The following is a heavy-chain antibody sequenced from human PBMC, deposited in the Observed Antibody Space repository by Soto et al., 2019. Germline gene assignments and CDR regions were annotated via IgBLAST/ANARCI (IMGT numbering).Heavy chain of an antibody. Sequence: GGSLRLSCAASGFTFSSYDMHWVRQATGKGLEWVSAIGTAGDTYYPGSVKGRLTISRENAKNSLYLQMNSLGAEDTAVYYCARGYSGSPFALEAFDIWGQGTMVTVSS. CDR3: ARGYSGSPFALEAFDI. J-gene: IGHJ3*02. CDR2: IGTAGDT. D-gene: IGHD6-6*01. V-gene: IGHV3-13*01. CDR1: GFTFSSYD.